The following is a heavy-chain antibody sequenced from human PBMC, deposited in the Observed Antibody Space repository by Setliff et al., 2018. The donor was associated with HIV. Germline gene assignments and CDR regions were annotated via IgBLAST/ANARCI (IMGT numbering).Heavy chain of an antibody. D-gene: IGHD3-10*01. CDR3: ARETTGWFGELAAAFDI. CDR1: GFTFGRYS. CDR2: INSGSSSI. V-gene: IGHV3-48*04. Sequence: GESLKLSCAASGFTFGRYSMNWVRQAPGKGLEWVGFINSGSSSIFYGDSVKGRFTISRDDAKNSLLLHMNSLRAEDTAVYYCARETTGWFGELAAAFDIWGHGTLVTVSS. J-gene: IGHJ3*02.